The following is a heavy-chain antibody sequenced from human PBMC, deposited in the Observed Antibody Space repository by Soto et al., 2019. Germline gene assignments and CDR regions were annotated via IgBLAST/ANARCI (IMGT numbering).Heavy chain of an antibody. CDR2: IYYSGST. D-gene: IGHD2-21*02. J-gene: IGHJ4*02. Sequence: SETLSLTCTVSGGSISSYYWSWIRQPPGKGLEWIGYIYYSGSTNYNPSLKSRVTISVDTSKNQFSLKLSSVTAADTAVYYCARQASFYCGGDCYKYYFDYWGQGTLVTVS. CDR1: GGSISSYY. CDR3: ARQASFYCGGDCYKYYFDY. V-gene: IGHV4-59*08.